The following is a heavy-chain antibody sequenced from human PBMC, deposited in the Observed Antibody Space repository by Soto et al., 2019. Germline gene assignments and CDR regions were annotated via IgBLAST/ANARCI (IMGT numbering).Heavy chain of an antibody. CDR3: ARDPGYSYGYN. V-gene: IGHV1-3*01. J-gene: IGHJ4*02. D-gene: IGHD5-18*01. Sequence: QVPLVQSGAEVKKPGASVKVSCKASGYTFTSYAMHWVRQAPGQRLEWMGWINAGNGNTKYSQKFQGRVTITRDTSASTAYMELSSLRAEDTAVYYCARDPGYSYGYNWGQGTLVTVSS. CDR1: GYTFTSYA. CDR2: INAGNGNT.